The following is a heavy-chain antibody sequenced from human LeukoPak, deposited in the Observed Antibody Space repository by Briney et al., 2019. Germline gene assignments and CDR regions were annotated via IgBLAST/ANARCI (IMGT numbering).Heavy chain of an antibody. CDR3: ARDGFSNGYDLDY. CDR2: IYSGGTT. V-gene: IGHV3-66*02. D-gene: IGHD5-12*01. J-gene: IGHJ4*02. CDR1: GFTVSSNY. Sequence: GGSLRLSCTASGFTVSSNYMGWVRQAPGKGLEWVSVIYSGGTTYYADSVKGRFTISRDNSNNKVYLQMNSLRGEDTAVYYCARDGFSNGYDLDYWGQGTLVTVSS.